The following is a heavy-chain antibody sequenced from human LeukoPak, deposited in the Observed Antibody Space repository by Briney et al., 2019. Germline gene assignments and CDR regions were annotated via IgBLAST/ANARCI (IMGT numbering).Heavy chain of an antibody. J-gene: IGHJ4*02. Sequence: ASVKVSCKASGYPFTDYYMHWVRQAPGQGLEWMGWINPNRGGTDYAQKFQGRVTMTRDTSISTSYMELSRLRYDDTAVYYCASGYRFRNWGQGTLVTVSS. V-gene: IGHV1-2*02. CDR2: INPNRGGT. D-gene: IGHD5-18*01. CDR3: ASGYRFRN. CDR1: GYPFTDYY.